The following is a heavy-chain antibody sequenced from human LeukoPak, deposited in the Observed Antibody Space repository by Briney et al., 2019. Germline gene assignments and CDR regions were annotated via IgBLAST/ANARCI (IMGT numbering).Heavy chain of an antibody. CDR1: GYTFTCYY. CDR2: INPNSGGT. D-gene: IGHD3-22*01. V-gene: IGHV1-2*02. Sequence: ASVTVSCKASGYTFTCYYMHWVRQAPGQGLEWMGWINPNSGGTNYAQKFQGRVTMTRDTSISTAYMELSRLRSDDTAVYYCARGRHSSGYYDDAFDIWGQGTMVTVSS. J-gene: IGHJ3*02. CDR3: ARGRHSSGYYDDAFDI.